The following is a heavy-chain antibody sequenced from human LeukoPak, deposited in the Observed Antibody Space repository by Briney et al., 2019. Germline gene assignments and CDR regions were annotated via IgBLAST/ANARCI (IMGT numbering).Heavy chain of an antibody. CDR2: INHSGST. J-gene: IGHJ4*02. D-gene: IGHD3-10*01. V-gene: IGHV4-34*01. CDR3: ARGPNYGSGSYGDY. Sequence: SETLSLTCAVYGGSFSGYYWSWIRQPPGKGLEWIGEINHSGSTNYNPSLKSRVTISVDTSKNQFSLKLSSVTAADTAVYYCARGPNYGSGSYGDYWGQGTLVTVSS. CDR1: GGSFSGYY.